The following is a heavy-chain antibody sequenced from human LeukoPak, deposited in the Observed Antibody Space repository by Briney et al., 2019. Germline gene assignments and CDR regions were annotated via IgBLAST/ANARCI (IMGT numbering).Heavy chain of an antibody. D-gene: IGHD4-17*01. CDR3: ASSYGETSYYYYGMDV. V-gene: IGHV3-53*01. CDR2: IYSGGST. CDR1: GFTFSSYS. Sequence: PGGSLRLSCAASGFTFSSYSMSWVRQAPGKGLEWVSVIYSGGSTYYADSVKGRFTISRDNSKNTLYIQMNSLRAEDTAVYYCASSYGETSYYYYGMDVWGQGTTVTVSS. J-gene: IGHJ6*02.